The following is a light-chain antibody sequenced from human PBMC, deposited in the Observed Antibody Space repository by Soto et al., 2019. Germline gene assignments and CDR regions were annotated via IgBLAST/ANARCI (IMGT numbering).Light chain of an antibody. CDR1: SSDVGSYNL. J-gene: IGLJ1*01. CDR3: CSYAGSSLCYV. V-gene: IGLV2-23*02. CDR2: EVS. Sequence: QSVLTQPASVSGSPGQSITISCTGTSSDVGSYNLVSWYQQHPGKAPKLMIYEVSKRPSGVSNRFSGSKSGNTASLTISGLRAEDEADYYCCSYAGSSLCYVFGMGTKVTVL.